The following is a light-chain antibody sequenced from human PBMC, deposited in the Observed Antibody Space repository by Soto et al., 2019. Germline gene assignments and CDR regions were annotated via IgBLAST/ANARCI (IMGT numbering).Light chain of an antibody. CDR3: HQYTSVAWT. V-gene: IGKV3-20*01. J-gene: IGKJ1*01. Sequence: EIVLTQSPGTLSLSPGERATLSCWASQSVPGNYLAWFQHKPGQAPRLLIYGASSRAPGIPDRFSGSGSGREFTLPISRLEPEDLAGYYCHQYTSVAWTVGLGTKGEIK. CDR2: GAS. CDR1: QSVPGNY.